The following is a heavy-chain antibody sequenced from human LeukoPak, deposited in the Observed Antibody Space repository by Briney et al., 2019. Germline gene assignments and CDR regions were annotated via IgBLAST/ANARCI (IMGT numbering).Heavy chain of an antibody. V-gene: IGHV5-51*01. J-gene: IGHJ4*02. CDR2: IYPGDSDT. CDR3: ARQHDSGSSPGY. D-gene: IGHD3-10*01. CDR1: GYSFTNYW. Sequence: GESLKISCKGSGYSFTNYWIGWERQMPGKGLECMGFIYPGDSDTRYTPSFQGQVTISADKSITTAYLQWSSLKASDTAMYYCARQHDSGSSPGYWGQGTLVTVSS.